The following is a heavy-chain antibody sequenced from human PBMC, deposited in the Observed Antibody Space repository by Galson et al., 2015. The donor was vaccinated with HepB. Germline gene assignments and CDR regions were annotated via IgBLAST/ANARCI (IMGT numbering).Heavy chain of an antibody. CDR3: TGYSSALWARFDY. CDR1: GFTFRSYA. V-gene: IGHV3-30-3*01. CDR2: ISYDGSNK. J-gene: IGHJ4*02. Sequence: SLRLSCAASGFTFRSYAMHWVRQAPGKGLEWVAVISYDGSNKYYADSVKGRFTISRDNSKNTFYLQMETLRPEDTAVYYCTGYSSALWARFDYWGQGTLVAVSS. D-gene: IGHD6-25*01.